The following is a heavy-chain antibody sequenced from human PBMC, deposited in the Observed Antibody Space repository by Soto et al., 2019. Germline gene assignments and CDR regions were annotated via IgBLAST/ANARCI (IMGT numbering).Heavy chain of an antibody. CDR1: GGSISSGGYY. CDR2: IYYSGST. Sequence: QVQLQESGPGLVKPSQTLSLTCTVSGGSISSGGYYWSWIRQHPGKGLEWIGYIYYSGSTYYNPSLKRRVTISVDTSKNQFSLKLSSVTAADTAVYYCARDESDYGDFLNYGMDVWGQGTTVTVSS. D-gene: IGHD4-17*01. J-gene: IGHJ6*02. V-gene: IGHV4-31*03. CDR3: ARDESDYGDFLNYGMDV.